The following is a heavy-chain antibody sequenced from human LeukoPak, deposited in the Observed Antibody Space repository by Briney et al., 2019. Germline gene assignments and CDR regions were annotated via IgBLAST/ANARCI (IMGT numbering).Heavy chain of an antibody. CDR2: ISYDGSNK. Sequence: GRSLRLSCAASGFTFSSYAMHWVRQAPGKGLEGVAVISYDGSNKYYADSVKGRFTISRDNSKNTLYLQMNSLRAEDTAVYYCAREIRLGPYYYYGMDVWGKGTTVTVSS. V-gene: IGHV3-30*04. CDR1: GFTFSSYA. J-gene: IGHJ6*04. CDR3: AREIRLGPYYYYGMDV. D-gene: IGHD1-26*01.